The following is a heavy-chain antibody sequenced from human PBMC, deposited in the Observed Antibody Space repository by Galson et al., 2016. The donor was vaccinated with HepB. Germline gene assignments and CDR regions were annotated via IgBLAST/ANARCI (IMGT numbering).Heavy chain of an antibody. CDR2: ISQSGST. V-gene: IGHV4-34*01. CDR1: RGSFNGDY. Sequence: SETLSLTCGVYRGSFNGDYWSWFRQPPGKGLEWIGEISQSGSTNHNPSLKSRLTMSVDTARNQFSLKLISVTAADTAVYYCALRSTSTGAGDRFFDLWGRGTLVAVSS. CDR3: ALRSTSTGAGDRFFDL. J-gene: IGHJ2*01. D-gene: IGHD2-8*02.